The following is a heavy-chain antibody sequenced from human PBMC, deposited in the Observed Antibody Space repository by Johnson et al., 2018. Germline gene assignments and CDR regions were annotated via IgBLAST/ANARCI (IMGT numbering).Heavy chain of an antibody. V-gene: IGHV3-21*01. D-gene: IGHD2-15*01. J-gene: IGHJ3*01. CDR2: ISSTGSYI. CDR3: SGVRFVVGVVASAAFEV. CDR1: GFPFPNYN. Sequence: VQLVESGGGLVKPGGSLRLSCAASGFPFPNYNMNWVRQAPGKGLEWVSSISSTGSYIYYADSVKGRFSISRDTAKNSLYLQMKRLRAEDAAVYSCSGVRFVVGVVASAAFEVSGQGTMVTVSS.